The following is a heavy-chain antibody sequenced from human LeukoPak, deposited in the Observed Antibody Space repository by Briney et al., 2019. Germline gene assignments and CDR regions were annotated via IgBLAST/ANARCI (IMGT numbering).Heavy chain of an antibody. Sequence: PGGSLRLSCAASGFTVSSNYMSWVRQAPGKGLEWVSVIYSGGSTYYADSVKGRFTISRDNSKNTLYLQMNSLRAEDTAVYYCAKDLISVWFGELLYTTPFDYWGQGTLVNVSS. CDR1: GFTVSSNY. V-gene: IGHV3-53*01. J-gene: IGHJ4*02. D-gene: IGHD3-10*01. CDR3: AKDLISVWFGELLYTTPFDY. CDR2: IYSGGST.